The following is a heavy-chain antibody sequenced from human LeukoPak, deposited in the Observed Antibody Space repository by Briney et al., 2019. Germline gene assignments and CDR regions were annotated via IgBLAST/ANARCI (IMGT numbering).Heavy chain of an antibody. CDR2: INPSSGGT. CDR3: ARGPSGSDY. Sequence: GASVNVSCKVSGYTFTGYRLHWVRQAPGQGLEWMGRINPSSGGTNYAQKFRGRVTMTRDTPINTAYLDLSSLRSDDTAVYYCARGPSGSDYWGQGTLVIVSS. CDR1: GYTFTGYR. J-gene: IGHJ4*02. D-gene: IGHD3-10*01. V-gene: IGHV1-2*06.